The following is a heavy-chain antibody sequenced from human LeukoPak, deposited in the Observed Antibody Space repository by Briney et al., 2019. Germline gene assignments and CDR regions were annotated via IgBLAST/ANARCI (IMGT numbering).Heavy chain of an antibody. Sequence: ASVKVSCKASGYTFTNNGITWVRQAPGQGLEWMGRISVYNGHTIYAQKFQGRVTMTTDTSTSTAYLELRSLSSDDTAVYYCARAGAILGAFDIWGQGTMVTVSS. J-gene: IGHJ3*02. V-gene: IGHV1-18*01. CDR1: GYTFTNNG. CDR2: ISVYNGHT. CDR3: ARAGAILGAFDI. D-gene: IGHD1-26*01.